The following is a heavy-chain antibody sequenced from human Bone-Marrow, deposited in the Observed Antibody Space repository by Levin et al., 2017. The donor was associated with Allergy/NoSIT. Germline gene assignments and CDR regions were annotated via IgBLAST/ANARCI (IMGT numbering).Heavy chain of an antibody. D-gene: IGHD2-2*01. CDR2: IYPNSGGT. J-gene: IGHJ4*02. CDR3: ATDHRAYQLLGIFGH. V-gene: IGHV1-2*02. Sequence: GGSLRLSCKASGYTFTGYYMHWVRQAPGQGLEWMGWIYPNSGGTDFAQKFQGRVTMTRDTSISTVYMELSGLRSDDTAVYYCATDHRAYQLLGIFGHWGQGTLVTVSS. CDR1: GYTFTGYY.